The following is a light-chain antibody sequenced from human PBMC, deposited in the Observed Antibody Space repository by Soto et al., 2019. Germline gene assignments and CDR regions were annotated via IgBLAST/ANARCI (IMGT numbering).Light chain of an antibody. CDR3: MQALQTPAT. V-gene: IGKV2-28*01. Sequence: DIVMTQSPLSLPVTPGEPASISCRSSQSLLHSNGYNYLDWYLQKPGQSPQLLIYLGSNRASGVPDRFSGSXXGTXFTLKISRVEAEDVGVYYCMQALQTPATFGQGTKVEIK. CDR2: LGS. J-gene: IGKJ1*01. CDR1: QSLLHSNGYNY.